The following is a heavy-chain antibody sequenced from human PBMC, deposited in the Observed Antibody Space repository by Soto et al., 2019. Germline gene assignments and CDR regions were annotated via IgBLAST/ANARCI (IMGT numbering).Heavy chain of an antibody. CDR2: IYYSGST. CDR3: AREYYDFWSRGMDV. Sequence: QVQLQESGPGLVKPSQTLSPTCPASGAPISSGVYYWSWIRQPPGKAREWIGYIYYSGSTYYNPSLKSRVTISVDTSKNQFSLKLSSVTAADTAVYYCAREYYDFWSRGMDVWGQGTTVTVSS. CDR1: GAPISSGVYY. D-gene: IGHD3-3*01. J-gene: IGHJ6*02. V-gene: IGHV4-30-4*01.